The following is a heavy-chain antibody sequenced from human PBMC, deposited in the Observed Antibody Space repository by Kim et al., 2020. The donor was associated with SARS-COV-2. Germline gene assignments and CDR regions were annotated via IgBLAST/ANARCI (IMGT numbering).Heavy chain of an antibody. Sequence: TDSPPSLKSRATISVDTSKNQFSLKLSSVTAADTAVFYCARRTIFGVITPWGQGTLVTVSS. J-gene: IGHJ5*02. D-gene: IGHD3-3*01. CDR3: ARRTIFGVITP. V-gene: IGHV4-39*01. CDR2: T.